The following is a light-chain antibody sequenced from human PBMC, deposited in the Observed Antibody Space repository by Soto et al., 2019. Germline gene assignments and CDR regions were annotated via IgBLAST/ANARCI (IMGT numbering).Light chain of an antibody. CDR1: RCSIGSNT. J-gene: IGLJ1*01. CDR2: SNN. V-gene: IGLV1-44*01. CDR3: AAWDASLGGFYV. Sequence: PSASGTPGQRVTICCSRSRCSIGSNTVNWYQHLPGSAPKLLIYSNNHRPSGVPDRFSASKAGASASLAISGLQSEDEGDYYCAAWDASLGGFYVVGSGTKVTVL.